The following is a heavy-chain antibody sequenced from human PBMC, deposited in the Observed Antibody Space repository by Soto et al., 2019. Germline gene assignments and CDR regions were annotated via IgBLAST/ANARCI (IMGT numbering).Heavy chain of an antibody. V-gene: IGHV3-11*01. J-gene: IGHJ6*03. CDR1: GFTFSDYY. CDR2: ISSSGSTI. D-gene: IGHD3-10*01. CDR3: ASSPAGVWFGELSNYYCYMDV. Sequence: GGSLRLSCAASGFTFSDYYMSWIRQAPGKGLEWVSYISSSGSTIYYADSVKGRFTISRDNAKNSLYLQMNSLRAEDTAVYYWASSPAGVWFGELSNYYCYMDVWGKGTTVTGSS.